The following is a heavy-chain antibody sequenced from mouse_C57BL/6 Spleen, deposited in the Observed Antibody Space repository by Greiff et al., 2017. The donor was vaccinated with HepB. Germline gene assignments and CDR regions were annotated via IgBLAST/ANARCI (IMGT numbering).Heavy chain of an antibody. Sequence: EVQLVESGGGLVQPGGSLSLSCAASGFTFTDYYMSWVRQPPGKALEWLGFIRNKANGYTTEYSASVKGRFTISRDNSQSILYLQMNALRAEDSATYYCARSLFRYYGSTPFAYWGQGTLVTVSA. D-gene: IGHD1-1*01. CDR2: IRNKANGYTT. V-gene: IGHV7-3*01. CDR3: ARSLFRYYGSTPFAY. J-gene: IGHJ3*01. CDR1: GFTFTDYY.